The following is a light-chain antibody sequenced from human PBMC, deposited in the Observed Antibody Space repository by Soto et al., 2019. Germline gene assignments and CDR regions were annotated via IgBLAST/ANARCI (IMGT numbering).Light chain of an antibody. CDR1: QSVSST. J-gene: IGKJ5*01. Sequence: EIVMTQSPATLSVSPGERATLSCRASQSVSSTLAWYQQKPGQAPRLLIYGASTRATGIPARFSGSGSGTEFTLTISSLQSEDFAVYYCQQDNNWPPSITFGKGTRLEIK. CDR2: GAS. CDR3: QQDNNWPPSIT. V-gene: IGKV3-15*01.